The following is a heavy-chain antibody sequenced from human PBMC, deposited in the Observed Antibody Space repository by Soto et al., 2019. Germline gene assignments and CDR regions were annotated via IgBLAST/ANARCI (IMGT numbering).Heavy chain of an antibody. J-gene: IGHJ4*02. CDR1: GFTFSSYS. D-gene: IGHD6-13*01. Sequence: SLRLSCAASGFTFSSYSMNWVRQAPGKGLEWVSSISSSSSYIYYADSVKGRFTISRDNAKNSLYLQMNSLRAEDTAVYYCARNRAGYSSSPPAYFDYWGQGTLVTVSS. V-gene: IGHV3-21*01. CDR2: ISSSSSYI. CDR3: ARNRAGYSSSPPAYFDY.